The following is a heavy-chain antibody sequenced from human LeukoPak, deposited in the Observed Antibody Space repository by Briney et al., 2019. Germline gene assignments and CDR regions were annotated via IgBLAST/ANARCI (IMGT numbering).Heavy chain of an antibody. Sequence: SETLSLTCTVSGYSISSTYCWGWIRQPPGKGLEWIGRVCHSGSTYYNPSLKSRVSISVDTSQNQFSLKLSSLTAADTAVYYCARGEYYDSSGYYYPNFDYWGQGTLVTVSS. CDR2: VCHSGST. V-gene: IGHV4-38-2*02. CDR3: ARGEYYDSSGYYYPNFDY. D-gene: IGHD3-22*01. J-gene: IGHJ4*02. CDR1: GYSISSTYC.